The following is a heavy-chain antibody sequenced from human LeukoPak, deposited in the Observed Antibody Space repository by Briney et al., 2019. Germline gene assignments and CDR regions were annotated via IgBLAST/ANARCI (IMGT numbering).Heavy chain of an antibody. CDR1: GFPVRSNY. CDR2: IYSGGST. Sequence: PGGSLRLSCAASGFPVRSNYMSWVRQAPGKGLEWVSLIYSGGSTYYADSVKGRFTISRDNSKNTLYLQMNSLRAEDTAVYYCARVRFGADAFDIWGQGTMVTVSS. D-gene: IGHD3-10*01. CDR3: ARVRFGADAFDI. V-gene: IGHV3-53*01. J-gene: IGHJ3*02.